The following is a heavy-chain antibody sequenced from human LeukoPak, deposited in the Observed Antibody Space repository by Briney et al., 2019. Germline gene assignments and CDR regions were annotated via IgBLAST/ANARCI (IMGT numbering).Heavy chain of an antibody. CDR3: LRDKAGSFYGSGGYHFYYNGMDV. V-gene: IGHV4-38-2*02. Sequence: PSETLSLTCIVSNYSINSGHYWGWIRQPPGKGLEWIGSIYHTGLTYSNPSLTSRLTMSIDASKNEFSLKLTSVTAADTAIYYCLRDKAGSFYGSGGYHFYYNGMDVWGQGTAVTVSS. J-gene: IGHJ6*02. CDR1: NYSINSGHY. D-gene: IGHD3-10*01. CDR2: IYHTGLT.